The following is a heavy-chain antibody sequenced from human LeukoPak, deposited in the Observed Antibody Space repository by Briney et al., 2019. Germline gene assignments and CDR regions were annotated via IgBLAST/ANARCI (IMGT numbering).Heavy chain of an antibody. CDR1: GGSISSSSYY. CDR2: IYYSGNT. Sequence: SETLSLTCTVSGGSISSSSYYWGWIRQPPGKGLEWIGSIYYSGNTYYNASLKSRVTISVDTSKNQFALKLSPVTAADTAVYYCMGYATATASFDYWGQGTLVTVSS. V-gene: IGHV4-39*01. D-gene: IGHD2-8*01. J-gene: IGHJ4*02. CDR3: MGYATATASFDY.